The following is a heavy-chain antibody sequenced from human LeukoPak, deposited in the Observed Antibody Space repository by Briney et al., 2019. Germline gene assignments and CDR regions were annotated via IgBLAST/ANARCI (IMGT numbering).Heavy chain of an antibody. J-gene: IGHJ6*03. D-gene: IGHD4-17*01. CDR1: GFTFSDYY. CDR3: ARVGNGDYRYYFYMDV. CDR2: ISSSGGTI. Sequence: GGSLRLSCAASGFTFSDYYMSWIRQAPGKGLEWVSYISSSGGTIYYADSVKGRFTISRDNAKNSLYLQMNSLRAEDTAVYYCARVGNGDYRYYFYMDVWGKGTTVTISS. V-gene: IGHV3-11*01.